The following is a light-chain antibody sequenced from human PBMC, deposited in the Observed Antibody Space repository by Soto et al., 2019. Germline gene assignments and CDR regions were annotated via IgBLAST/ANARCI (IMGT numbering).Light chain of an antibody. CDR3: ASYAGSNNSV. J-gene: IGLJ1*01. Sequence: QSALTQPPSASGSPGQSVTISCTGTSSDVGGYNHVSWYQQNPGKAPKLMIYDVSKRPSGVHDRFSGSKSVNTASLTISGLQAEDEADYYCASYAGSNNSVFGTGTKLTVL. CDR2: DVS. CDR1: SSDVGGYNH. V-gene: IGLV2-8*01.